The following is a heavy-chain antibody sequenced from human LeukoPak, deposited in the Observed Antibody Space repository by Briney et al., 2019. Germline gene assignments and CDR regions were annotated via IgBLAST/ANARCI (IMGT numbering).Heavy chain of an antibody. D-gene: IGHD5-12*01. J-gene: IGHJ4*02. V-gene: IGHV4-61*05. CDR2: IYYSGST. CDR1: GGSISSSSYY. Sequence: SETLSLTCTVSGGSISSSSYYWGWIRQPPGRGLEWIGYIYYSGSTNYNPSLKSRVTISVDTSKNQFSLKLSSVTAADTAVYYCASGYDLYYFDYWGQGTLVTVSS. CDR3: ASGYDLYYFDY.